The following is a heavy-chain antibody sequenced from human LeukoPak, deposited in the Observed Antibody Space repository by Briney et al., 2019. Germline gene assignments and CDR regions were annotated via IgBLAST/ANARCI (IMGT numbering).Heavy chain of an antibody. V-gene: IGHV3-33*01. D-gene: IGHD4-17*01. CDR1: GFTFSSYG. Sequence: GGSLRLSCAASGFTFSSYGMHWVRQAPGKGLEWVAVIWYDGSNKYYADSVKGRFTISRGNSKNTLYLQMNSLRAEDTAVYYCARDPLGYGDLGVFDYWGQGTLVTVSS. CDR2: IWYDGSNK. CDR3: ARDPLGYGDLGVFDY. J-gene: IGHJ4*02.